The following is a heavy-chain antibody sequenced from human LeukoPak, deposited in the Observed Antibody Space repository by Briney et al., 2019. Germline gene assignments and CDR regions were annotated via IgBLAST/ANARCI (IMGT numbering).Heavy chain of an antibody. D-gene: IGHD3-10*01. V-gene: IGHV1-8*01. Sequence: ASVKVSCKASGYTFTSYDINWVRQATGQGLEWMGWMNPNGGNTGYAQKFQGRVTMTRNTSISTAYMELSSLRSEDTAVYYCARGLGVRGVKDDWGQGTLVTVSS. J-gene: IGHJ4*02. CDR3: ARGLGVRGVKDD. CDR1: GYTFTSYD. CDR2: MNPNGGNT.